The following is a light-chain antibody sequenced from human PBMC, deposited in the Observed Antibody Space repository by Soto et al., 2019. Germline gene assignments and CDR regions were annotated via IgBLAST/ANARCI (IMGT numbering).Light chain of an antibody. CDR1: QDISNY. V-gene: IGKV1-33*01. J-gene: IGKJ5*01. CDR2: DAS. CDR3: QQYSHLTT. Sequence: DIQMTQSPSSLSASVGDRFTIACQASQDISNYLNWYQQKLGKAPKLLIYDASNLETGVPSRFSGSGSGTDFTFTISRLQTEDIATYYCQQYSHLTTFGQGTRLEIK.